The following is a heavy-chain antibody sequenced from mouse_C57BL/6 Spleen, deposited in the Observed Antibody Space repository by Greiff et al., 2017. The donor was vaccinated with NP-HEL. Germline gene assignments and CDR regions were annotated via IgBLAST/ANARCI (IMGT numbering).Heavy chain of an antibody. CDR3: ARDGGTGPFDY. D-gene: IGHD1-1*02. CDR1: GFTFSSYA. V-gene: IGHV5-4*01. Sequence: EVQRVESGGGLVKPGGSLKLSCAASGFTFSSYAMSWVRQTPEKRLEWVATISDGGSYTYYPDNVKGRFTISRDNAKNNLYLQMSHLKSEDTAMYYCARDGGTGPFDYWGQGTTLTVSS. J-gene: IGHJ2*01. CDR2: ISDGGSYT.